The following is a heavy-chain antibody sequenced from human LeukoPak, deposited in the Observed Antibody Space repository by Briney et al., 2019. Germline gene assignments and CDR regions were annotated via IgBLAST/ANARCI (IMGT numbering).Heavy chain of an antibody. Sequence: ASVKVSCKASGGTFISYAISWVRQAPGQGLEWMGGIIPIFGTANYAQKLQGRVTITTDESTSTAYMELSSLRSEDTAVYYCARGNSGYSYGYGIRYYFDSWGQGTLVTVSS. CDR3: ARGNSGYSYGYGIRYYFDS. D-gene: IGHD5-18*01. J-gene: IGHJ4*02. CDR1: GGTFISYA. CDR2: IIPIFGTA. V-gene: IGHV1-69*05.